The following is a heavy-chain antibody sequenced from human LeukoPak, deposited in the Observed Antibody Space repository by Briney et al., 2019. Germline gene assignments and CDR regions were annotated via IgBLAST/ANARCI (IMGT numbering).Heavy chain of an antibody. D-gene: IGHD3-22*01. CDR1: GYTFTGYY. J-gene: IGHJ4*02. CDR2: INPNSGGT. V-gene: IGHV1-2*06. CDR3: ATDLGYYDSSGPIDY. Sequence: ASVKVSCKASGYTFTGYYMHWVRQAPGQGLEWMGRINPNSGGTNYAQKFQGRVTMTEDTSTDTAYMELSSLRSEDTAVYYCATDLGYYDSSGPIDYWGQGTLVTVSS.